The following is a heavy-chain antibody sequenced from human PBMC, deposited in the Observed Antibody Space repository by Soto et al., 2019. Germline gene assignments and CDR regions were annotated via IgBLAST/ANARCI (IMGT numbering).Heavy chain of an antibody. Sequence: PSETLSLTCAVSGGSISSGGYCWSWIRQPPGKGLEWIGYIYHSGSTYYNPSLKSRVTISVDRSKNQFSLKLSSVTAADTAVYYCAREVGNDYGDYGAFDIWGQGTMVTVSS. CDR1: GGSISSGGYC. J-gene: IGHJ3*02. V-gene: IGHV4-30-2*01. D-gene: IGHD4-17*01. CDR2: IYHSGST. CDR3: AREVGNDYGDYGAFDI.